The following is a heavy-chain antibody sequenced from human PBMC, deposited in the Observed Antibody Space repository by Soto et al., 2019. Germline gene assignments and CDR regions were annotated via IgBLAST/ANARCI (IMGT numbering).Heavy chain of an antibody. CDR3: AREGVVIGFNWFDP. CDR1: GGTFSSYT. V-gene: IGHV1-69*13. D-gene: IGHD3-3*01. J-gene: IGHJ5*02. CDR2: IIPIFGTA. Sequence: SVKVSCKASGGTFSSYTISWVRQAPGQGLEWMGGIIPIFGTANYAQKFQGRVTITADESTSTAYMELSSLRSEDTAVYYCAREGVVIGFNWFDPWGQGTLVTVSS.